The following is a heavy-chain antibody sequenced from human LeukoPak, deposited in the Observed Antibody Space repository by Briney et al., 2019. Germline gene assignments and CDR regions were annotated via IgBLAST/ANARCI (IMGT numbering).Heavy chain of an antibody. D-gene: IGHD3-22*01. CDR3: GGSSGGYYFRQHDY. CDR2: IYSGGST. V-gene: IGHV3-53*01. Sequence: GGSLRLSCAASGFTVSSNYMSWVRQAPGKGLEWVSVIYSGGSTYYADSVKGRFIISRDNSKNTLFLQMNSLRAEDTAVYYCGGSSGGYYFRQHDYWGQGILVTVSS. J-gene: IGHJ4*02. CDR1: GFTVSSNY.